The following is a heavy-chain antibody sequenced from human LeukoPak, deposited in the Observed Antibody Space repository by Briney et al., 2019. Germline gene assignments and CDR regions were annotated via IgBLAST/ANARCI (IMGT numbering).Heavy chain of an antibody. CDR1: GGSISSYY. J-gene: IGHJ4*02. V-gene: IGHV4-59*01. CDR3: ARGGYSYGYPLNYIDY. CDR2: IYYSGST. D-gene: IGHD5-18*01. Sequence: RPSETLSLTCTVPGGSISSYYWTWIRQPPGKGLEWIGYIYYSGSTSYNPSLMSRVTFSVDTSRNQFSLRLTSVTAADTAVYYCARGGYSYGYPLNYIDYWGQGTLVTVSS.